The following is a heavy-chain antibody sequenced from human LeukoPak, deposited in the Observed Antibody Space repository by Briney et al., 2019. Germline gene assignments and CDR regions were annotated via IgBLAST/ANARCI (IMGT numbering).Heavy chain of an antibody. CDR1: GFTFSNAY. J-gene: IGHJ4*02. Sequence: KSGGSLRLSCAASGFTFSNAYMNWVRQAPGKGLEWVGRIKLKTDGETTEYAAPVKDRFSISRDDSKSMMYLQMNSLKTEDTAVYYCITPLPYSAQGGQGTLVTVSS. CDR3: ITPLPYSAQ. CDR2: IKLKTDGETT. V-gene: IGHV3-15*07. D-gene: IGHD2-21*01.